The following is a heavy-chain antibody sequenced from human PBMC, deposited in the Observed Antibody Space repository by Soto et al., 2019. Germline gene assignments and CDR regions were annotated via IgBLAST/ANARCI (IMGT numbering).Heavy chain of an antibody. CDR1: GFTFSSYG. D-gene: IGHD2-2*01. J-gene: IGHJ4*02. Sequence: GGSLRLSCAASGFTFSSYGMHWVRQAPGKGLEWVAVIWYDGSNKYYADSVKGRFTISRDNSKNTLYLQMNSLRAEDTAVYYCARAQAGQLPPGYWGQGTLVTVSS. V-gene: IGHV3-33*01. CDR3: ARAQAGQLPPGY. CDR2: IWYDGSNK.